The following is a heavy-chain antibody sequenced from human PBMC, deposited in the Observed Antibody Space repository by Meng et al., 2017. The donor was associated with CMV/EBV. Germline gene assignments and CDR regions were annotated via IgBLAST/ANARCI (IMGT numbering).Heavy chain of an antibody. D-gene: IGHD3-3*01. Sequence: ASVKVSCKASGYTFTSYDINWVRQATGQGLEWMGWISAYNGNTNYAQKLQGRVTMTTDTSTSTAYMELRSLRSDDTAVYYCARDHSTIFGVVIMENWFDPWGQGTLVTVSS. CDR2: ISAYNGNT. J-gene: IGHJ5*02. V-gene: IGHV1-18*01. CDR3: ARDHSTIFGVVIMENWFDP. CDR1: GYTFTSYD.